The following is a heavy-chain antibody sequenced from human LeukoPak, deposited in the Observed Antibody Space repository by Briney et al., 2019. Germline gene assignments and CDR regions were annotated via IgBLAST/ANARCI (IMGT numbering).Heavy chain of an antibody. Sequence: GGSLRLSCAASGFTSSSYWMNWARQAPGKGLEWVASINHNGNVNYYVDSVKGRFTISRDNAKNSLYLQMSNLRAEDTAVYFCARGGGLDVWGQGATVTVSS. J-gene: IGHJ6*02. D-gene: IGHD3-16*01. V-gene: IGHV3-7*03. CDR2: INHNGNVN. CDR1: GFTSSSYW. CDR3: ARGGGLDV.